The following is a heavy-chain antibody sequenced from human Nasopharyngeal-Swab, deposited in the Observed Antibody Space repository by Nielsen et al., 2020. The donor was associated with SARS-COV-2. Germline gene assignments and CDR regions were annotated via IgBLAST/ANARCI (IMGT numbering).Heavy chain of an antibody. CDR3: ARAPYYYGSGSYYPYYYYGMDV. D-gene: IGHD3-10*01. V-gene: IGHV4-34*01. Sequence: SETLSLTCAVYGGSFSGYYWSWIRQPPGKGLEWIGEINHSGSTNYNPSLKSRVTISVDTSKNQFSLKLSSVTAADTAVYYCARAPYYYGSGSYYPYYYYGMDVWGQGTTVTVSS. J-gene: IGHJ6*02. CDR2: INHSGST. CDR1: GGSFSGYY.